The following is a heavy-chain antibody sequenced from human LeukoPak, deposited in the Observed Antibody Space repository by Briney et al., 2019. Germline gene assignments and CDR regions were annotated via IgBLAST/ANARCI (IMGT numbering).Heavy chain of an antibody. CDR2: ISSSSSYI. Sequence: GGSRRLSCAASGFTFSSYSMNWVRQAPGKGLEWVSSISSSSSYIYYADSVKGRFTISRDNAKNSLYLQMNSLTAADTAVYYCASWRLVRPYFDYWGQGTLVTVSS. CDR1: GFTFSSYS. CDR3: ASWRLVRPYFDY. J-gene: IGHJ4*02. D-gene: IGHD4-23*01. V-gene: IGHV3-21*04.